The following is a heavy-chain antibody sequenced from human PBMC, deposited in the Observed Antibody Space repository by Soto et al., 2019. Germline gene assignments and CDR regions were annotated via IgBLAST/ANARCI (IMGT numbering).Heavy chain of an antibody. D-gene: IGHD3-16*02. Sequence: SETLSLTCTVSGGSISSGGYYWSWIRQPPGKGLEWIGYIYYSGSANYNPSLKSRVTISVDTSKNQFSLKLSSVTAADTAVYYCARGAEWTFGGVIPYYGMDVWGQGTTVTVSS. V-gene: IGHV4-30-4*01. CDR1: GGSISSGGYY. CDR3: ARGAEWTFGGVIPYYGMDV. J-gene: IGHJ6*02. CDR2: IYYSGSA.